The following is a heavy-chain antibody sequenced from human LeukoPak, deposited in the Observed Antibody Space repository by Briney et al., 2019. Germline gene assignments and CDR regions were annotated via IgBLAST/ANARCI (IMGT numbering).Heavy chain of an antibody. CDR1: GFPFSCYW. D-gene: IGHD3-22*01. Sequence: GSLRLSCAASGFPFSCYWMGWVRPAPGEGLEWVAHLKQDGSEKFYVDSVKGRFTISRDNAKNSLYLQMNSLRAEDTAVYYCARDSLYDSSGYSPKFDYWGQGTLVTVSS. CDR2: LKQDGSEK. V-gene: IGHV3-7*01. J-gene: IGHJ4*02. CDR3: ARDSLYDSSGYSPKFDY.